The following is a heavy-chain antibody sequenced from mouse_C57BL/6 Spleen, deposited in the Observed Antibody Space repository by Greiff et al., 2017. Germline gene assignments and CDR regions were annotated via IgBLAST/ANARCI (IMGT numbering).Heavy chain of an antibody. CDR2: INPNNGGT. D-gene: IGHD1-1*01. CDR3: ARDDGSSSAWFAY. Sequence: EVKLVESGPELVKPGASVKIPCKASGYTFTDYNMDWVKQSHGKSLEWIGDINPNNGGTIYNQKFKGKATLTVDKSSSTAYMELRSLTSEDTAVYYCARDDGSSSAWFAYWGQGTLVTVSA. CDR1: GYTFTDYN. J-gene: IGHJ3*01. V-gene: IGHV1-18*01.